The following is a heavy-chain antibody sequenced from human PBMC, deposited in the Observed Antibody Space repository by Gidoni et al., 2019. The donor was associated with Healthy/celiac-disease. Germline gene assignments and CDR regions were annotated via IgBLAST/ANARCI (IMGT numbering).Heavy chain of an antibody. D-gene: IGHD3-22*01. CDR1: GYTLTGYY. CDR3: ARAKYHYDSSGYPDDAFDI. V-gene: IGHV1-2*02. J-gene: IGHJ3*02. Sequence: QVQPVQSGAEVKKPGASVEVSCKASGYTLTGYYIKWVRQAPGQGLEWMGWINPNSGDTNYAPTFQGRVTMTRDTSISTAYMELSRLRSDDTAVFYCARAKYHYDSSGYPDDAFDIWGQGTRVTVSS. CDR2: INPNSGDT.